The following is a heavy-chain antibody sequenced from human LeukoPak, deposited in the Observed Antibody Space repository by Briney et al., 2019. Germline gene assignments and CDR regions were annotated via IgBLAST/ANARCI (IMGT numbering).Heavy chain of an antibody. J-gene: IGHJ3*01. CDR1: GLTFNNTW. CDR2: IKSKTGGGTT. Sequence: GGSLRLSCAASGLTFNNTWMNWVRQAPGKGLEWVGRIKSKTGGGTTDYAAPVKGRFTISRDDSKNTVYLQMNSLKSEDTAVYYCARDWYHAFDFWGQGTMVTVSS. CDR3: ARDWYHAFDF. D-gene: IGHD3-9*01. V-gene: IGHV3-15*07.